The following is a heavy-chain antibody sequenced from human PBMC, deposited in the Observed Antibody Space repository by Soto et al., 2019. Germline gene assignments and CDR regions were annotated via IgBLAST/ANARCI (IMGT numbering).Heavy chain of an antibody. J-gene: IGHJ6*02. V-gene: IGHV1-69*13. Sequence: SVKVSCKASGGTFSSYAISWVRQAPGQGLEWMGGIIPIFGTANYAQKFQGRVTITADESTSTAYMELSSLRSEDTAVYYCAVMTTVTPYYYYGMDVWGQGTTVTVSS. CDR3: AVMTTVTPYYYYGMDV. D-gene: IGHD4-4*01. CDR2: IIPIFGTA. CDR1: GGTFSSYA.